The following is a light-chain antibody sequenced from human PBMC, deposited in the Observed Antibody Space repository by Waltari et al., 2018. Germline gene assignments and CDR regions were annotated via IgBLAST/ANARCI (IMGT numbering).Light chain of an antibody. CDR3: QQRSNWPPYT. V-gene: IGKV3-11*01. Sequence: CRASQSVSSYLAWYQQKPGQAPRLLIYDASNSATGIPARFSGSGSGTDFTLTISSLEPEDFAVYYCQQRSNWPPYTFGQGTKLEIK. CDR2: DAS. J-gene: IGKJ2*01. CDR1: QSVSSY.